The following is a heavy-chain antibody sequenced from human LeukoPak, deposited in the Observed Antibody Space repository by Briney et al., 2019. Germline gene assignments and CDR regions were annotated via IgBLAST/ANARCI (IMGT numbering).Heavy chain of an antibody. D-gene: IGHD2/OR15-2a*01. V-gene: IGHV4-59*08. CDR3: AGHHPRNTVDF. CDR1: GGSISSYY. J-gene: IGHJ4*02. Sequence: SETLSLTCTVSGGSISSYYWSWIRQPPGKGLVWIAYISDIGSINYNPSLKSRVTISLDTSKNQLSLKLRSVTAADTAVYYCAGHHPRNTVDFWGQGTLVTVSS. CDR2: ISDIGSI.